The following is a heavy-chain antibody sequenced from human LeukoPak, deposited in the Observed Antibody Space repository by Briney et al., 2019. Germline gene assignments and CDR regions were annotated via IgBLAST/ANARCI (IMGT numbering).Heavy chain of an antibody. CDR1: GFTFDDYG. CDR2: INWNGGRT. J-gene: IGHJ4*02. Sequence: PGGSLRLSCAASGFTFDDYGMNWVRQTSGKGLEWVSGINWNGGRTAYADSVEGRFTISRDNAKNSLYLQMNSLRAEDTALYYCARVGVRRSDITFGGVIVFGGQGTLVTVSS. D-gene: IGHD3-16*02. CDR3: ARVGVRRSDITFGGVIVF. V-gene: IGHV3-20*04.